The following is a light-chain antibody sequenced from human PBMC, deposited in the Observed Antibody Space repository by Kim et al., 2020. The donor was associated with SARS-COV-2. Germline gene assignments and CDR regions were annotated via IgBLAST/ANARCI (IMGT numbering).Light chain of an antibody. CDR2: GAS. Sequence: LSPGERATLSCRASQSVNSNYLTWYQQKPGQAPRLLIYGASSRATGIPDRFSGSGSGTDFTLTINRLEPEDFAVYYCQQYAGSLTFGGGTKVDIK. CDR1: QSVNSNY. V-gene: IGKV3-20*01. CDR3: QQYAGSLT. J-gene: IGKJ4*01.